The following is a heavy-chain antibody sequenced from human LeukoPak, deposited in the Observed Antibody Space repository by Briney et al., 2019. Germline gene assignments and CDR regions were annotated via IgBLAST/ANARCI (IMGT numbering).Heavy chain of an antibody. D-gene: IGHD5-12*01. CDR2: ISSSSSYI. V-gene: IGHV3-21*01. J-gene: IGHJ6*02. CDR1: GFTFSSYS. CDR3: ARWGYSGYDPIVYYYYGMDV. Sequence: GRSLRLSCAASGFTFSSYSMNWVRQAPGKGLEWVSSISSSSSYIYYADSVKGRFTISRDNAKNSLYLQMNSLRAEDTAVYYCARWGYSGYDPIVYYYYGMDVWGQGTTVTVSS.